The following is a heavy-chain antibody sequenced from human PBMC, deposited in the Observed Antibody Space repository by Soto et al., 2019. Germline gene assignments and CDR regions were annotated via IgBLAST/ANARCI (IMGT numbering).Heavy chain of an antibody. J-gene: IGHJ6*02. V-gene: IGHV1-69*12. CDR3: ARRYSSGVGCYGMGV. D-gene: IGHD2-15*01. Sequence: QVQLVQSGAEVKKPGSSVKVSCKTSVGTFSNYAISWVRQAPGQGLEWMGGIIPLFGTANYAQKFRGRVTITADEYRSTAYTVVGSLTSDGTTVEYCARRYSSGVGCYGMGVRRQETTVTVSS. CDR1: VGTFSNYA. CDR2: IIPLFGTA.